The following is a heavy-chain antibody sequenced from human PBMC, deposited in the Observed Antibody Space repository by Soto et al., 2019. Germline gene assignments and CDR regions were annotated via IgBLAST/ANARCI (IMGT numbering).Heavy chain of an antibody. Sequence: QLQLQESGSGLVKPSQTLSLTCAVSGGSISSGGYSWSWIRQPPGKGLEWIGYIYHSGSTYYNPSLKSRVTLSVDRSKNQFSLKLSSVTAADTAGYYCARYSIAARRGIDYWGQGTLVTVSS. V-gene: IGHV4-30-2*01. CDR2: IYHSGST. D-gene: IGHD6-6*01. CDR1: GGSISSGGYS. J-gene: IGHJ4*02. CDR3: ARYSIAARRGIDY.